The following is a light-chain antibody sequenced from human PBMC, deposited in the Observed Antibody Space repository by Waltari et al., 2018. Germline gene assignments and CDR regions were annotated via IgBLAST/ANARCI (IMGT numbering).Light chain of an antibody. CDR3: SSYTTSSAPGV. CDR1: ASDVGAYDF. CDR2: EVS. V-gene: IGLV2-14*01. Sequence: QSALTQPASVSGSPGQSITISCSGTASDVGAYDFVPSYQQHPGKAPHLIIYEVSNRPSGISNRFSSSKSGNTASLTISGLQAEDEADYYCSSYTTSSAPGVFGTGTRVTVL. J-gene: IGLJ1*01.